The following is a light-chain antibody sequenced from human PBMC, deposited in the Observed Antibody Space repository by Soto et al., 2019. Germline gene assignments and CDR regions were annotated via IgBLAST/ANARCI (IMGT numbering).Light chain of an antibody. CDR1: QSVSSK. CDR2: GAS. CDR3: QQDNNWPGT. J-gene: IGKJ1*01. Sequence: EIVLTQSPGTLSVSPGERATLSCRASQSVSSKLAWYQQKPGQAPRLLFYGASTGATGIPARFSGSGSETEFTLSISSLQSEDFAVYSCQQDNNWPGTFGQGTMV. V-gene: IGKV3-15*01.